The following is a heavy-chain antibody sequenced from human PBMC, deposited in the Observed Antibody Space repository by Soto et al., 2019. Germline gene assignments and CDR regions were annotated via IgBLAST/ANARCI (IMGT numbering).Heavy chain of an antibody. CDR1: GGSISSGGYS. J-gene: IGHJ5*02. V-gene: IGHV4-30-2*01. CDR3: ARDVGYCSGGSCRRWFDP. CDR2: IYQSGST. D-gene: IGHD2-15*01. Sequence: PSETLSLTCAVSGGSISSGGYSWSWIRQPPGKGLEWIGYIYQSGSTYYNPSLKSRVTISVDRSKNQFSLKLSSVTAADTAVYYCARDVGYCSGGSCRRWFDPWGQGTLVTVSS.